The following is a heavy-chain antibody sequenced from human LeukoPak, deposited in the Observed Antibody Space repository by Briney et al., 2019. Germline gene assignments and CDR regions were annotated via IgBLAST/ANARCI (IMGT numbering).Heavy chain of an antibody. CDR1: GCSISSGDYY. CDR3: ARAPLGRSGYPYYFDY. D-gene: IGHD3-3*01. V-gene: IGHV4-30-4*01. CDR2: IYYSGST. Sequence: SEPLSLTCTVSGCSISSGDYYWSWLRQPPVQHLDWLGYIYYSGSTYYNPSLKSRVTISVDTSKNQFSLKLSSVTAADTAVYYCARAPLGRSGYPYYFDYWGQGTLVTVSS. J-gene: IGHJ4*02.